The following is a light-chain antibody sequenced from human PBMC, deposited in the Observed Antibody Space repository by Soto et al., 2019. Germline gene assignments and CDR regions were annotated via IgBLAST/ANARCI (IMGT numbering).Light chain of an antibody. J-gene: IGLJ1*01. V-gene: IGLV2-8*01. CDR3: SSYAGSNNFV. CDR2: EVT. Sequence: LTQPPSASGSPGQSVTISCTGTSSDVGTYKYVSWYQQHPGKAPKLMIYEVTKRPSGVPDRFSGSKSGDTASLTVSGLQAEDEADYYCSSYAGSNNFVFGTGTKV. CDR1: SSDVGTYKY.